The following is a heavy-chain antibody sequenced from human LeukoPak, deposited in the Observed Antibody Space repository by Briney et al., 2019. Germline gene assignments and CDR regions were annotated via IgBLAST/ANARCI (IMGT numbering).Heavy chain of an antibody. D-gene: IGHD6-19*01. J-gene: IGHJ4*02. Sequence: GGSLRLSCAASGFTFSSYGMHWVRQAPGKGLEWVAVIWYDGSNKYYADSVKGRFTISRDNSKNTLYLQMNSLRAEDTAVYYCAKDLEDSSGSDYWGQGTLVTVSS. V-gene: IGHV3-33*06. CDR3: AKDLEDSSGSDY. CDR1: GFTFSSYG. CDR2: IWYDGSNK.